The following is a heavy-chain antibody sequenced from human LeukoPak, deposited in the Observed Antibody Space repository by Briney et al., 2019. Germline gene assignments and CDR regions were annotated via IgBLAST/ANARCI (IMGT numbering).Heavy chain of an antibody. J-gene: IGHJ4*02. CDR2: INHSGST. V-gene: IGHV4-34*01. CDR3: ASRSFPAGMDY. CDR1: GGSFSGYY. Sequence: SETLSLTCAVYGGSFSGYYWSWIRQPPGKGLEWIGEINHSGSTNYNPSLKSRVTISVDTSKNQFSLKLSSVTAEDTAVYYCASRSFPAGMDYWGQGTLVTVSS. D-gene: IGHD2-2*01.